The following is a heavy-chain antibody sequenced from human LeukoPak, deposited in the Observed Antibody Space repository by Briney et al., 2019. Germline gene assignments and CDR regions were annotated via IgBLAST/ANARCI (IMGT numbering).Heavy chain of an antibody. Sequence: SVKVSCKASGGTFSSYAISWVRQAPGQGLEWMGGIIPIFGTANYAQKFQGRVTITADESTSTAYMELSSLRSEDTAVYYCASAGGPWASLYYYGMDVWGQGTTVTVSS. V-gene: IGHV1-69*13. D-gene: IGHD3-16*01. CDR3: ASAGGPWASLYYYGMDV. CDR1: GGTFSSYA. CDR2: IIPIFGTA. J-gene: IGHJ6*02.